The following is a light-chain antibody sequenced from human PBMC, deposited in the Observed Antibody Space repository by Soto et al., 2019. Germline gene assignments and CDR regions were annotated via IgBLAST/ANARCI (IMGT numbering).Light chain of an antibody. CDR3: ELRDMDPIR. V-gene: IGKV1-39*01. J-gene: IGKJ5*01. Sequence: PSSLSASVGDRVTITCRASQSITDYLNWYQQKPGKAPNLLIYDASRLQSGVPSRFSGSGGGTDFTLSISSVQAEDGTTYSSELRDMDPIRFCQG. CDR2: DAS. CDR1: QSITDY.